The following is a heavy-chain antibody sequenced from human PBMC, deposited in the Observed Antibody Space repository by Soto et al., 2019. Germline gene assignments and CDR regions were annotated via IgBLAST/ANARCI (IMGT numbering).Heavy chain of an antibody. CDR1: GGTFSSYY. J-gene: IGHJ4*02. CDR2: ISPSFGTP. D-gene: IGHD1-20*01. CDR3: ARDYDNWSFDY. Sequence: QVQLVQSGAEVKKPGSSVKVSCKASGGTFSSYYITWVRQAPGQGLEWMGGISPSFGTPNYARKFQGRVTITADESTSTAYMELSSLTSEDMAVYYCARDYDNWSFDYWGQGTLVTVSS. V-gene: IGHV1-69*01.